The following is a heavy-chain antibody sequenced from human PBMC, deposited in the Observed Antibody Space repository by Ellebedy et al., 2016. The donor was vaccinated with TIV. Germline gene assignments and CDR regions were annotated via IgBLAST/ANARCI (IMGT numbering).Heavy chain of an antibody. J-gene: IGHJ4*02. CDR3: ARREGYYGSGSYYAN. Sequence: MPSETLSLTCTVSGDSIRSYYWSWIRQPPGKGLEWIGYIYYSGSTNYNPSLKNRVTISIDTSKNQFSLKLSSVTAADTAVYYCARREGYYGSGSYYANWGQGTLVTVSS. CDR1: GDSIRSYY. V-gene: IGHV4-59*01. D-gene: IGHD3-10*01. CDR2: IYYSGST.